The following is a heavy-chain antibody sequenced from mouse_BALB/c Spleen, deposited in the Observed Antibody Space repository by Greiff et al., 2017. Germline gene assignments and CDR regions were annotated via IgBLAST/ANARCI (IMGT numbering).Heavy chain of an antibody. J-gene: IGHJ2*01. Sequence: VKVVESGPGLVAPSQSLSITCTVSGFSLTSYGVHWVRQPPGKGLEWLGVIWAGGSTNYNSALMSRLSISKDNSKSQVFLKMNSLQTDDTAMYYCARGPSYYGNYGYYWGQGTTLTVSS. CDR2: IWAGGST. CDR3: ARGPSYYGNYGYY. D-gene: IGHD2-10*01. V-gene: IGHV2-9*02. CDR1: GFSLTSYG.